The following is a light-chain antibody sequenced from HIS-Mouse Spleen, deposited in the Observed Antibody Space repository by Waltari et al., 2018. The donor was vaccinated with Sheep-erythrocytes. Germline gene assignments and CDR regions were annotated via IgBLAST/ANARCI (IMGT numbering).Light chain of an antibody. V-gene: IGKV1-5*03. CDR1: QSISSW. J-gene: IGKJ4*01. Sequence: DIQMTQYTSNLCASVGDRVTITCRASQSISSWLAWYQQKPGKAPKLLIYKASSLESGVPSRFSCSGSGTEFTLTISSLQPDDFATYYCQQYNSYPLTFGGGTKVEIK. CDR2: KAS. CDR3: QQYNSYPLT.